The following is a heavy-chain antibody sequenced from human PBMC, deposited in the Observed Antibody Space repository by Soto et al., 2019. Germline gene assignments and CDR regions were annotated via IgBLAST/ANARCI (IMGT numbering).Heavy chain of an antibody. Sequence: GGSLRLCCAASGFTFSSYGMHWVRQAPGKGLEWVAVISYDGSNKYYADSVRGRFTISRDNSKNTLYLQMNSLRAEDTAVYYCAKVYCSGGSCYSAPLPYYYYGMDVWGQGTTVTVSS. CDR3: AKVYCSGGSCYSAPLPYYYYGMDV. V-gene: IGHV3-30*18. D-gene: IGHD2-15*01. J-gene: IGHJ6*02. CDR2: ISYDGSNK. CDR1: GFTFSSYG.